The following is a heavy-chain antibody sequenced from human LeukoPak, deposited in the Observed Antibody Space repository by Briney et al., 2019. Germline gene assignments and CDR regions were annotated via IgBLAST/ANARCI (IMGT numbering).Heavy chain of an antibody. Sequence: GGSLRLSCAASGFTFSGSTMHWVRQASGKGLEWVGRIRSKANSYATAYAASVKGRFTIFRDDSKNTAYLQMNSLKTEDTAVYYCTTVITTMVWGQGTLVTVSS. J-gene: IGHJ4*02. CDR1: GFTFSGST. D-gene: IGHD5-18*01. CDR3: TTVITTMV. V-gene: IGHV3-73*01. CDR2: IRSKANSYAT.